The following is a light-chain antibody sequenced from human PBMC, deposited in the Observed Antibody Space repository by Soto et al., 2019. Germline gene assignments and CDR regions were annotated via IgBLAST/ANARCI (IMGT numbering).Light chain of an antibody. V-gene: IGKV2-30*01. J-gene: IGKJ2*01. CDR1: QSLVYSDGNTF. Sequence: DVVMTQSPLSLPVTLGQPASISCRSSQSLVYSDGNTFLNWFQQRPGHSPRRLIYKVSNRDSGVPDRFRGRGSGSDVTVKNSRVEAEDVCVYYCMQGTHWPYTFGQQTNLEIK. CDR3: MQGTHWPYT. CDR2: KVS.